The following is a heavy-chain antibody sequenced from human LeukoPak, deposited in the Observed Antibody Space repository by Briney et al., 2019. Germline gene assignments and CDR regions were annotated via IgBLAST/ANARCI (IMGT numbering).Heavy chain of an antibody. V-gene: IGHV7-4-1*02. CDR1: GYTFTGYY. CDR3: ARDRSSWHFDP. CDR2: INTNTGNP. D-gene: IGHD6-13*01. Sequence: RASVKVSCKASGYTFTGYYMHWVRQAPGQGLEWMGWINTNTGNPTYAQGFTGRFVFSLDTSVSTAYLQISSLKAEDTAVYYCARDRSSWHFDPWGQGTLVTVSS. J-gene: IGHJ5*02.